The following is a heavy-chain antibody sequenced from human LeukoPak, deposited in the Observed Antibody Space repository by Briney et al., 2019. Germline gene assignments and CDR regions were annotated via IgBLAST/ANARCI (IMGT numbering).Heavy chain of an antibody. J-gene: IGHJ4*02. CDR1: GFTFSSYA. Sequence: GGSLRLSCAASGFTFSSYAMSWVRQAPGKGLEWVSAISGSGGSTYYADSVKGRFTISRDNTKNTLYLQMSSLRAEDTAVYYCAKDLDIVVPRAFDYWGQGTLVTVSS. CDR3: AKDLDIVVPRAFDY. V-gene: IGHV3-23*01. D-gene: IGHD2-15*01. CDR2: ISGSGGST.